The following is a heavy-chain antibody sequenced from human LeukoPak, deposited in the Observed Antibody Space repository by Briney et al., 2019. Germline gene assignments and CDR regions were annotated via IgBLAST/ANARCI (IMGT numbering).Heavy chain of an antibody. V-gene: IGHV4-59*01. CDR1: GGSISSYY. CDR2: IYYSGST. D-gene: IGHD6-19*01. CDR3: ARFSSSGWYVFDY. Sequence: SETLPLTCTVSGGSISSYYWSWLRQPPGKGLEWIGYIYYSGSTNYNPSLKSRVTISVDTSKNQFSLKLSSVTAADTAVYYCARFSSSGWYVFDYWGQGTLVTVSS. J-gene: IGHJ4*02.